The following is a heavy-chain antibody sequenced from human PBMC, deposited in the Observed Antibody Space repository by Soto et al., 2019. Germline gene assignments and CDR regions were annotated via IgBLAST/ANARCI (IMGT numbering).Heavy chain of an antibody. V-gene: IGHV2-5*01. CDR3: THSGVTYYYGPGNDYAMNH. J-gene: IGHJ4*02. D-gene: IGHD3-10*01. Sequence: GSGPTLVNPTQTLTLTCTFSGFSLSTSGVGVGWNRQPPGKALECLALIYGNDDKRYSPSLKNRLTITKDTSKNQVVITMTNMDPVDTATYYCTHSGVTYYYGPGNDYAMNHWGQGTLVTVSS. CDR2: IYGNDDK. CDR1: GFSLSTSGVG.